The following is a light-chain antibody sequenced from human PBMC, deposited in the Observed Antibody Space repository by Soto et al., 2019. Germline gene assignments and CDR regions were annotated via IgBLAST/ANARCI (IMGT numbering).Light chain of an antibody. V-gene: IGLV1-40*01. Sequence: QSVLTQPPSVAGAPGQRVTISCTGSPSNIGAGYEVHWYQQLPGTAPKLLVSGHNIRPSGVPDRFSGFKSGASASLVITGLQAEDEADYYCQSYDNSLSGSGVVGGGTKLTVL. J-gene: IGLJ3*02. CDR2: GHN. CDR1: PSNIGAGYE. CDR3: QSYDNSLSGSGV.